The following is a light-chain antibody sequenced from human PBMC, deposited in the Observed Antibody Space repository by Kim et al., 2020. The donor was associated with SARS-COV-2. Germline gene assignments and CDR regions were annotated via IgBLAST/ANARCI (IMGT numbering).Light chain of an antibody. Sequence: EIVMTQSPGTLSVSPGERATLSCRASQSVGNKLVWYQQKPGQSPRLLIYDASSRGTGVPGRFSGSGSGTEFTLTISSLQSEDSAVYFCQQYNERPPWTFGQGTKVDIK. J-gene: IGKJ1*01. CDR2: DAS. V-gene: IGKV3-15*01. CDR3: QQYNERPPWT. CDR1: QSVGNK.